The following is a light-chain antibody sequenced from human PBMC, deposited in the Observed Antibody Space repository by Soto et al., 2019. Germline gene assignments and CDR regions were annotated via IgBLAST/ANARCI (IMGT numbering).Light chain of an antibody. Sequence: EIVLTQSPGTLSLSPGERATLSCRASQSVSSSYLAWYQQKPGQAPRLLIYGASSRATGIPDRFSGSGSGRAFTLTISSLEPEDFAVYYCQQYGSSLFGAFGQGTKVDIK. V-gene: IGKV3-20*01. CDR3: QQYGSSLFGA. CDR2: GAS. J-gene: IGKJ1*01. CDR1: QSVSSSY.